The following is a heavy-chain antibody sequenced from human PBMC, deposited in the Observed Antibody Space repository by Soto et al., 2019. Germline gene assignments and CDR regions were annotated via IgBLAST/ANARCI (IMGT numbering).Heavy chain of an antibody. CDR1: GYTFTSYY. V-gene: IGHV1-46*01. CDR2: INPSGGST. CDR3: ARFPAVVAATRSLDY. Sequence: ASVKVSCKASGYTFTSYYMHWARQAPGQGLEWMGIINPSGGSTSYAQKFQGRVTMTRDTSTSTVYMELSSLRSEDTAVYYCARFPAVVAATRSLDYWGQGTLVTVSS. J-gene: IGHJ4*02. D-gene: IGHD2-15*01.